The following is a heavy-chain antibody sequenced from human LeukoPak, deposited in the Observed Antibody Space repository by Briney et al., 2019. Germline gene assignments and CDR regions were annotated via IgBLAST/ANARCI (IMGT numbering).Heavy chain of an antibody. CDR3: ARDFDAPSNY. CDR2: INGDGGIT. Sequence: GGSLRLSCAASGFTFSSYWIHWVRQGPGKGLVWVSRINGDGGITEYADSVKGRFTISRDNAKNTLYLQMNSLRADDTALYYCARDFDAPSNYWGRGTLVTVSS. CDR1: GFTFSSYW. D-gene: IGHD3-9*01. V-gene: IGHV3-74*03. J-gene: IGHJ4*02.